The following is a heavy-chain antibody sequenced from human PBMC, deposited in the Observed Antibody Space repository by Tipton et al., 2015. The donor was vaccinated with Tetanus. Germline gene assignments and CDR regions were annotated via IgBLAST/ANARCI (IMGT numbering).Heavy chain of an antibody. CDR1: GYILTDYH. J-gene: IGHJ4*02. D-gene: IGHD3-10*01. CDR2: INPSSNFT. V-gene: IGHV1-46*01. CDR3: ARGGMALRGRWFGDLLDY. Sequence: QLVQSGAEVKKPGASIQVSCKASGYILTDYHMHWVRQAPGLGLEWMGIINPSSNFTTHAQKFQGRVTMTRDTSTSTVFMELSNVTSEDTAVYYCARGGMALRGRWFGDLLDYWGRGTLVTVSS.